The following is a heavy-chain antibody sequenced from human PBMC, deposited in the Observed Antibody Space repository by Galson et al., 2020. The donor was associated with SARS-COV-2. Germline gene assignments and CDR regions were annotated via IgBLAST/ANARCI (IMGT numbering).Heavy chain of an antibody. Sequence: GGSLRLSCAASGFTFSSYGMHWVRQAPGKGLEWVAVISYDGSNKYYADSVKGRFTISRDNSKNTLYLQMNSLRAEDTAVYYCAKDQRLRLGGDPFWYYYYGMDVWGQGTTVTVSS. V-gene: IGHV3-30*18. CDR1: GFTFSSYG. D-gene: IGHD5-12*01. J-gene: IGHJ6*02. CDR3: AKDQRLRLGGDPFWYYYYGMDV. CDR2: ISYDGSNK.